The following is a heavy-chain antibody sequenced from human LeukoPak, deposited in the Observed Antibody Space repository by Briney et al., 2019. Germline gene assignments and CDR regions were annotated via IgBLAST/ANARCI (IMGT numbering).Heavy chain of an antibody. J-gene: IGHJ4*02. D-gene: IGHD3-10*01. CDR2: IIPILGIA. CDR1: EGTFSSYA. V-gene: IGHV1-69*04. Sequence: SVKVSCKAPEGTFSSYAISWVRQAPGQGLEWMGRIIPILGIANYAQKFQGRVTITADKSTSTAYMELSSLRSEDTAVYYCASAKLWFGELPDYWGQGTLVTVSS. CDR3: ASAKLWFGELPDY.